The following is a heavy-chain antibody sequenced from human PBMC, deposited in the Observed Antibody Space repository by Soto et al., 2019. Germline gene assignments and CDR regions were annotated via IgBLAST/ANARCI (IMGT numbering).Heavy chain of an antibody. CDR3: ARDVGRRDYDFWSGYYGYP. V-gene: IGHV3-23*01. CDR1: GIMFGQYA. J-gene: IGHJ5*02. CDR2: VGPSGAST. Sequence: LRLSCAASGIMFGQYAMSWVRLAPGKGLEWVSVVGPSGASTFYADSVRGRFTISRDNAKNSLYLQMNSLRAEDTAVYYCARDVGRRDYDFWSGYYGYPWGQGTLVTVSS. D-gene: IGHD3-3*01.